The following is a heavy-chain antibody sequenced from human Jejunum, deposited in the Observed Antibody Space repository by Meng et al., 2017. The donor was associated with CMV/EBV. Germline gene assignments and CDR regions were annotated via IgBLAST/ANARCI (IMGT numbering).Heavy chain of an antibody. J-gene: IGHJ4*02. CDR3: ARLSDS. CDR2: ITGSGGNT. CDR1: GFTFSSHS. V-gene: IGHV3-23*01. D-gene: IGHD2-15*01. Sequence: LKFSCSASGFTFSSHSMRWVRQAPGKGLKWVASITGSGGNTYYADSVKGRFTISRDNSKNTLYLQMNSLRADDTAVYYCARLSDSWGQGTRVTVSS.